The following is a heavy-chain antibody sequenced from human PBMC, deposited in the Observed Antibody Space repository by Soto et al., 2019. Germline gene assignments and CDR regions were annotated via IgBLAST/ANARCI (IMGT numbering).Heavy chain of an antibody. D-gene: IGHD3-9*01. Sequence: PGESLKISCKGSGYSFTSYWIGWVRQMPGKGLEWMGIIYPGDSDTRYSPSFQGQVTISADKSISTAYLQWSSLKASDTAMYYCARHVWDYDILTGYHLRYYYGMDFWGQGTTVTVSS. CDR1: GYSFTSYW. CDR2: IYPGDSDT. V-gene: IGHV5-51*01. CDR3: ARHVWDYDILTGYHLRYYYGMDF. J-gene: IGHJ6*02.